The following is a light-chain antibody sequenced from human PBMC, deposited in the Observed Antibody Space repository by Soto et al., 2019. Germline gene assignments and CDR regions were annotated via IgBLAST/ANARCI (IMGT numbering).Light chain of an antibody. CDR1: SSNIGNNY. CDR2: DNN. J-gene: IGLJ1*01. CDR3: AAWDDSLNGYV. Sequence: QSVLTQPPSVSAAPGQKVTISCSGSSSNIGNNYVSWYQQLPGTAPKLLIYDNNKRPSGIPDRFSGFKSGTSATLGITGLQTGDEADYYCAAWDDSLNGYVFGTGTQLTVL. V-gene: IGLV1-51*01.